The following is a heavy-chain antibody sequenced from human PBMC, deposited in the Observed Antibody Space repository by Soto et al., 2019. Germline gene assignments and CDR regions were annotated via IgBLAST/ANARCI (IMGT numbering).Heavy chain of an antibody. Sequence: PSETLSLTCTVSGGSISSGDYYWSWIRQPPGKGLEWIGYIYYSGSTYYNPSLKSRVTISVDTSKNQFSLKLSSVTAADTAVYYCVSYCISTSCYYRSFDYWGQGTLVTVSS. D-gene: IGHD2-2*01. CDR2: IYYSGST. V-gene: IGHV4-30-4*01. J-gene: IGHJ4*02. CDR3: VSYCISTSCYYRSFDY. CDR1: GGSISSGDYY.